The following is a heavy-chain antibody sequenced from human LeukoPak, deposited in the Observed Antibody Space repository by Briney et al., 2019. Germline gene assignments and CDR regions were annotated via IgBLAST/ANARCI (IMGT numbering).Heavy chain of an antibody. D-gene: IGHD2-21*02. CDR1: GFTFSSYP. J-gene: IGHJ3*02. CDR2: ISYDTTDK. CDR3: ARDGAYCGGDCRTFDI. V-gene: IGHV3-30*04. Sequence: QSGRSLRLSCAASGFTFSSYPMHWVRRAPGKGLEWVAAISYDTTDKYYTDSVKGRFTISRDNSKNTLYLQMNSLGLEDTAVYYCARDGAYCGGDCRTFDIWGHGTMVTVSS.